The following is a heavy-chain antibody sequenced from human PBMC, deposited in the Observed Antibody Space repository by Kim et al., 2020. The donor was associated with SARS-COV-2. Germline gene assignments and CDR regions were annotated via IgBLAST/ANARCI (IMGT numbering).Heavy chain of an antibody. CDR3: ARDRSYGRVRASGAFDI. Sequence: SETLSLTCTVSGGSISSSSYYWGWIRQPPGKGLEWIGSIYYSGSTYYNPSLKSRVTISVDTSKNQFSLKLSSVTAADTAVYYCARDRSYGRVRASGAFDIWGQGTMVTVSS. CDR1: GGSISSSSYY. V-gene: IGHV4-39*07. J-gene: IGHJ3*02. D-gene: IGHD3-10*01. CDR2: IYYSGST.